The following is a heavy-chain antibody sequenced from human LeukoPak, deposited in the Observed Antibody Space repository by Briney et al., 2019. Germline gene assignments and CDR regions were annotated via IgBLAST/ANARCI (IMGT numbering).Heavy chain of an antibody. CDR1: GGSISSNNYY. Sequence: PSETLSLTCTVSGGSISSNNYYWGWIRQPPGKGLEWIGGIYYSGSTYYNPSLKSRVTISVDTSKNQFSLKLSSVTAADTAVYYCASFLWVISFDYWGQGTLVTVSS. CDR3: ASFLWVISFDY. CDR2: IYYSGST. J-gene: IGHJ4*01. D-gene: IGHD2-21*01. V-gene: IGHV4-39*01.